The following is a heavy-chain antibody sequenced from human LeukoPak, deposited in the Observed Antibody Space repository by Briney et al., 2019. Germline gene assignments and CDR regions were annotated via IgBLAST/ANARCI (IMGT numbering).Heavy chain of an antibody. D-gene: IGHD3-9*01. CDR3: AKANRGILTGENWFDP. J-gene: IGHJ5*02. CDR1: GFTFDDYA. V-gene: IGHV3-9*01. CDR2: ISWNSGSI. Sequence: GASLRLSCAASGFTFDDYAMHWVRQAPGKGLEWVSGISWNSGSIGYADSVKGRFTISRDNAKNSLYLQMNSLRAEDTALYYCAKANRGILTGENWFDPWGQGTLVTVSS.